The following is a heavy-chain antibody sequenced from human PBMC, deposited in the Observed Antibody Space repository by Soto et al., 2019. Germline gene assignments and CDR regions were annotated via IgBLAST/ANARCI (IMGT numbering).Heavy chain of an antibody. D-gene: IGHD2-2*01. V-gene: IGHV1-69*13. Sequence: ASVKVSCKASGGTFSSYAISWVRQAPGQGLEWMGGIIPIFGTANYAQKFQGRVTITADESTSTAYMELSSLRSEDTAVYYCASKRVVPAAGFSYYGMDVWGQGTTVTVSS. CDR2: IIPIFGTA. CDR3: ASKRVVPAAGFSYYGMDV. J-gene: IGHJ6*02. CDR1: GGTFSSYA.